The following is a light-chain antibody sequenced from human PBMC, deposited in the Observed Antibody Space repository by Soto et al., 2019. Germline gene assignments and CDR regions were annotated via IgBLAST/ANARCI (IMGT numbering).Light chain of an antibody. V-gene: IGKV3-15*01. CDR2: GAS. CDR1: QSVSRN. Sequence: EIVMTQSPASLCVSPGERATLSCRASQSVSRNLAWYQQKPGQAPRLLIYGASTRATGIPARFSGSGSGTEFTLTISSLQPEDFATYFCQQLNSYPFTFGQGTRLEIK. J-gene: IGKJ5*01. CDR3: QQLNSYPFT.